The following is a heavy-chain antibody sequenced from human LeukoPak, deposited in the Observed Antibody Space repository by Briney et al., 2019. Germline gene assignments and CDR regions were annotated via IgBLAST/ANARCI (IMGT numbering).Heavy chain of an antibody. J-gene: IGHJ4*02. V-gene: IGHV4-39*01. CDR1: GGSISSSSYY. CDR3: ARPDTNYDSTQFADYYFDY. CDR2: IYYSGST. Sequence: PSETLSLTCTVSGGSISSSSYYWGWIRQPPGKGLEWIGSIYYSGSTYYNPSLKSRVTISVDTSKNQFSPKLSSVTAADTAVYYCARPDTNYDSTQFADYYFDYWGQGTLVTVSS. D-gene: IGHD3-22*01.